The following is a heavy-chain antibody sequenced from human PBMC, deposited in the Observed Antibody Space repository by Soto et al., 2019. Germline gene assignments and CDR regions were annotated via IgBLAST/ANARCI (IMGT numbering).Heavy chain of an antibody. D-gene: IGHD3-10*01. Sequence: PGESLKISCKGSGYSFTSYWIGWVRQMPGKGLEWMGIIYPGDSDTRYSPSSQGQVTISADKSISTAYLQWSSLKASDTAMYYCARAWFGELLPYGMDVWGQGTTVTVSS. J-gene: IGHJ6*02. CDR2: IYPGDSDT. V-gene: IGHV5-51*01. CDR3: ARAWFGELLPYGMDV. CDR1: GYSFTSYW.